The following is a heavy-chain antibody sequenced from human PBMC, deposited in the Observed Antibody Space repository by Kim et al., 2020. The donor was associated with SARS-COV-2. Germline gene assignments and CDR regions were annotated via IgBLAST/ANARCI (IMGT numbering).Heavy chain of an antibody. J-gene: IGHJ4*02. CDR2: ISYDGSNK. V-gene: IGHV3-30*18. D-gene: IGHD3-9*01. CDR1: GFTFSSHG. Sequence: GGSLRLSCAASGFTFSSHGMHWVRQAPGKGLEWVAVISYDGSNKYYADSVKGRFTISRDNSKNTLYLQMNSLRAEDTAVYYCAKDSTLVLRYFDWLLPDYWGQGTLVTVSS. CDR3: AKDSTLVLRYFDWLLPDY.